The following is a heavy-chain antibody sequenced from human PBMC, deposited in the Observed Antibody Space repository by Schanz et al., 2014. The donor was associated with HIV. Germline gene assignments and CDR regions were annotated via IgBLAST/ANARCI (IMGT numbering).Heavy chain of an antibody. J-gene: IGHJ6*02. V-gene: IGHV3-49*03. CDR2: IRSKAYGGTT. Sequence: VDLVGSGGGVVQPGRSLRLSCTASGFTFGDYPMSWFRQAPGKGLEGEGFIRSKAYGGTTGYAASVKGRFIISRDDSEGIVYLQMNSLKTEDTAVYYCTRVVTRWFGEAHYGMDVWGQGTTVTV. CDR1: GFTFGDYP. D-gene: IGHD3-10*01. CDR3: TRVVTRWFGEAHYGMDV.